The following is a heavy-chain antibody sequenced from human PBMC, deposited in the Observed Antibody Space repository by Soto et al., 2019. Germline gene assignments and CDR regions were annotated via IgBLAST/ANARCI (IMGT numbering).Heavy chain of an antibody. CDR2: ISYDGSNK. D-gene: IGHD3-9*01. J-gene: IGHJ4*02. V-gene: IGHV3-30*18. CDR1: GFTFSSYG. Sequence: QVQLVESGGGVVQPGRSLRLSCAASGFTFSSYGMHWVRQAPGKGLEWVAVISYDGSNKYYADSVKGRFTISRDNSKNRRYLQMNSLRAEDTAVYYCAKDENIWTGYYLPNFDYWGQGALVTVSS. CDR3: AKDENIWTGYYLPNFDY.